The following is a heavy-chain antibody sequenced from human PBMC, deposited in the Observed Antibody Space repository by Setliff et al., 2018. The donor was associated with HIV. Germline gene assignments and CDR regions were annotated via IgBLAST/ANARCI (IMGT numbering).Heavy chain of an antibody. D-gene: IGHD3-22*01. CDR2: IRSKPYGGTT. V-gene: IGHV3-49*04. CDR1: GFTFHNNA. CDR3: TRDFRYYDTSGYYFYSDAFDI. Sequence: GSLRLSCIASGFTFHNNALTWVRQAPGKGLEWVGVIRSKPYGGTTEYAASVKGRFTISRDDSKSVAYLQMNSLKIEDTAVYYCTRDFRYYDTSGYYFYSDAFDIWGQGTMVTVSS. J-gene: IGHJ3*02.